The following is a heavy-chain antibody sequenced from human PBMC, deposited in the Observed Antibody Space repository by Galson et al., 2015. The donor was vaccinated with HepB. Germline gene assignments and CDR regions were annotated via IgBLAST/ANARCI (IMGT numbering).Heavy chain of an antibody. CDR1: GYTFTSYY. J-gene: IGHJ3*02. CDR2: INPSGGST. CDR3: ARVRGEDYYDSSGSLGGAFDM. Sequence: VKVSCKASGYTFTSYYMHWVRQAPGQGLEWMGIINPSGGSTSYAQKFQGRVTMTRDTSTSTVYMELSSLRSEDTAVYYCARVRGEDYYDSSGSLGGAFDMRVQGTMCTVPA. D-gene: IGHD3-22*01. V-gene: IGHV1-46*03.